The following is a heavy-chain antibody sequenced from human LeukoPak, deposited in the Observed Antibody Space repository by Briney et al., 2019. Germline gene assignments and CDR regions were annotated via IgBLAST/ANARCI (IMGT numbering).Heavy chain of an antibody. Sequence: GSLRLSCAASGGSISSSSYYWGWIRQPPGKGLEWIGSIYYSGSTYYNPSLKSRVTISVDTSKNQFSLKLSSVTAADTAVYYCARGYSYGPNDAFDIWGQGTMVTISS. J-gene: IGHJ3*02. D-gene: IGHD5-18*01. CDR1: GGSISSSSYY. CDR3: ARGYSYGPNDAFDI. CDR2: IYYSGST. V-gene: IGHV4-39*07.